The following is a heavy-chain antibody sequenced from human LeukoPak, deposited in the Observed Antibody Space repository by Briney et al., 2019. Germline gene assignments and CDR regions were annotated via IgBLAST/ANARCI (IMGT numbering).Heavy chain of an antibody. Sequence: GGSLRLSCAASGFTFSSYSMNWVRQAPGKGLEWVSYISSSSSTIYYADSVKGRFTISRDNAKNSLYLQMNSLRAEDTAVYYCARDQGRHYFDYWGQGTLVTVSS. J-gene: IGHJ4*02. CDR2: ISSSSSTI. D-gene: IGHD3-10*01. CDR3: ARDQGRHYFDY. V-gene: IGHV3-48*04. CDR1: GFTFSSYS.